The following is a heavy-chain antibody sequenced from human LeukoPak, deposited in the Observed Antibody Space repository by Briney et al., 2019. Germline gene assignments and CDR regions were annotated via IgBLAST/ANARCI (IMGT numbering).Heavy chain of an antibody. Sequence: SETLSLTCTVSGGSISSYCWSWIRQPPGKGLEWIGYIYYSGSTNYNPSLKSRVTISVDTSKNQFSLKLSSVTAADTAVYYCAGVPRRDGYNPYYFDYWGQGTLSPSPQ. CDR1: GGSISSYC. CDR3: AGVPRRDGYNPYYFDY. V-gene: IGHV4-59*01. CDR2: IYYSGST. J-gene: IGHJ4*02. D-gene: IGHD5-24*01.